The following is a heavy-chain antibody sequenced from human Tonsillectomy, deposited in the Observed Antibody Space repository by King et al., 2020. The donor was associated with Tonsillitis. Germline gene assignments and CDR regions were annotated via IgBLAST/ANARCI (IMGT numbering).Heavy chain of an antibody. CDR1: GGSISSSSYF. CDR3: ASHLLLWFGVLLSSLVYFEY. Sequence: QLQESGPGLVKPSETLSLTCTVSGGSISSSSYFWGWIRQPPGKGLEWIGTIYYSGSTYYNPSLKSGVTISVDTSKNQFSLKLSSVTAADTAVYYCASHLLLWFGVLLSSLVYFEYWGQGTLVTVSS. J-gene: IGHJ4*02. D-gene: IGHD3-10*01. V-gene: IGHV4-39*01. CDR2: IYYSGST.